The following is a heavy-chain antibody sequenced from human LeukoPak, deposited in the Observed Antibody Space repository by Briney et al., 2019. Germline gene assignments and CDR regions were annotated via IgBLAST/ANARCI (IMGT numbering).Heavy chain of an antibody. V-gene: IGHV3-30*03. CDR1: GFTFSSYG. Sequence: GGSLRLSCAASGFTFSSYGMHWVRQAPGKGLEWVAVISYDGSNKYYADSVKGRFTISRDNSKNTLYLQMNSLRAEDTAVYYCASMPDYDFWSGYLFDYWGQGTLVTVSS. J-gene: IGHJ4*02. CDR2: ISYDGSNK. CDR3: ASMPDYDFWSGYLFDY. D-gene: IGHD3-3*01.